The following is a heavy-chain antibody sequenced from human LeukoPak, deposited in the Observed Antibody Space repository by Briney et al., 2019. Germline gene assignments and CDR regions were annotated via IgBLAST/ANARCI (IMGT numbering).Heavy chain of an antibody. Sequence: PSETLSLTCAVSGGSISSSNWWSWVRQPPGKGLEWIGEIYHSGSTNYNPSLKSRVTISVDKSKNQFSLKLSSVTAADTAVYYCARDDPAYYYDSSGYYYEDYWGQGTLVTVSS. D-gene: IGHD3-22*01. CDR1: GGSISSSNW. V-gene: IGHV4-4*02. CDR3: ARDDPAYYYDSSGYYYEDY. CDR2: IYHSGST. J-gene: IGHJ4*02.